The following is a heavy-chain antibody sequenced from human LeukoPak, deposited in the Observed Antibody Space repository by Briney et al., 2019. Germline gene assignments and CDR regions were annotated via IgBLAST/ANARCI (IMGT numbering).Heavy chain of an antibody. CDR2: ISYDGSNK. D-gene: IGHD3-10*01. Sequence: GGSLRLSCAASGFTFSSYAMHRVRQAPGKGLEWVAVISYDGSNKYYADSVKGRFTISRDNSKNTLYLQMNSLRAEDTAVYYCARGVWFGELLSYFDYWGQGTLVTVSS. J-gene: IGHJ4*02. V-gene: IGHV3-30*04. CDR1: GFTFSSYA. CDR3: ARGVWFGELLSYFDY.